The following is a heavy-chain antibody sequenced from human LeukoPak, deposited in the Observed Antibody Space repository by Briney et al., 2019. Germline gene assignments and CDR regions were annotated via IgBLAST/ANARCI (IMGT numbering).Heavy chain of an antibody. CDR1: GGSISSGGYY. D-gene: IGHD3-22*01. Sequence: SETLSLTCTVSGGSISSGGYYWSWIRQHPGKGLEWIGYIYYSGSTYYNPSLKSRVTISVDTSKNQFSLKLSSVTAADTAVYYCARTLLSPRIVVGHDAFDIWGQGTMVTVSS. J-gene: IGHJ3*02. V-gene: IGHV4-31*03. CDR3: ARTLLSPRIVVGHDAFDI. CDR2: IYYSGST.